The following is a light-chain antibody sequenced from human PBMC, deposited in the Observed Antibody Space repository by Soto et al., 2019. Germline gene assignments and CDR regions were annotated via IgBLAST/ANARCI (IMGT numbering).Light chain of an antibody. CDR1: QSIGSR. V-gene: IGKV1-5*03. J-gene: IGKJ1*01. CDR2: RAS. Sequence: DIQMTQSPSALSASVGDTVTLTCRASQSIGSRLAWYQQKPGRPPKLLIYRASSSQSGVPSRFSGSGSGTEFTLTIHSLQPDGFATYYCQQYNIFGTFGQGTKVDI. CDR3: QQYNIFGT.